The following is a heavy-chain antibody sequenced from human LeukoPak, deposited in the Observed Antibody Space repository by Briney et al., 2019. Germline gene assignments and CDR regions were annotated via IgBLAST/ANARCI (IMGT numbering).Heavy chain of an antibody. CDR3: TTVSREDSSSDY. J-gene: IGHJ4*02. D-gene: IGHD6-13*01. CDR2: IKSKTDGGTT. CDR1: GFTFSNVW. V-gene: IGHV3-15*01. Sequence: EGSLRLSCAASGFTFSNVWMSWVRQAPGEGLEWVGRIKSKTDGGTTDYAAPVKGRFTISRDDSKNTLFLQMNGLKIEDTAVYYCTTVSREDSSSDYWGQGTLVTASS.